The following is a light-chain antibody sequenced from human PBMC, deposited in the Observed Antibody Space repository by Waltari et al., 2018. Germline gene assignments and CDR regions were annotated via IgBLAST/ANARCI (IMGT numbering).Light chain of an antibody. J-gene: IGLJ3*02. Sequence: QSVLTQPPPVSGAPGQRVTLSCTGSGSNIRAGYDVHWYQQLPRAAPKLLIYGSTSRPLGVPDRFFGSTSGTSASLAITGLQAEDEADYYCQSYDTSLSVVFGGGTKLTVL. CDR1: GSNIRAGYD. V-gene: IGLV1-40*01. CDR3: QSYDTSLSVV. CDR2: GST.